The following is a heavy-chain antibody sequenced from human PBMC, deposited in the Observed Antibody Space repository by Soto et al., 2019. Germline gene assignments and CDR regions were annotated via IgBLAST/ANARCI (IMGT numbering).Heavy chain of an antibody. V-gene: IGHV3-15*07. CDR2: IKSKTDGGTK. CDR3: TTVRDSSGWVDY. Sequence: EVQLVESGGGLVKPGGSLSLSGAASGFTFSNAGMNWVRQAPGKGMEWVGGIKSKTDGGTKDYAAPVKGRFTISRDDSTNTLYLQMNSLKTEDTAVYYCTTVRDSSGWVDYWGQGNLVTVSS. D-gene: IGHD6-19*01. J-gene: IGHJ4*02. CDR1: GFTFSNAG.